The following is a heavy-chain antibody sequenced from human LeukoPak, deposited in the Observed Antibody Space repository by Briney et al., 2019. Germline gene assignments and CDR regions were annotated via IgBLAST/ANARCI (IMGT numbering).Heavy chain of an antibody. Sequence: GGPLRLSCAASEFTFSSYWMSWVRQAPGKGLEWVANIKQDGGQIYYLESVKGRFTVSRDNAKNSLYLQMNSLRAEDTAVYYCARLGARQMLEYWGQGTLVTVSS. CDR2: IKQDGGQI. CDR3: ARLGARQMLEY. V-gene: IGHV3-7*01. D-gene: IGHD4-17*01. CDR1: EFTFSSYW. J-gene: IGHJ4*02.